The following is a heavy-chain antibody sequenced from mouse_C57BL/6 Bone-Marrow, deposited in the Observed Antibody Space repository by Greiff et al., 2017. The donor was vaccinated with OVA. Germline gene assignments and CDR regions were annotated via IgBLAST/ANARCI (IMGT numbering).Heavy chain of an antibody. CDR1: GYTFTSYW. J-gene: IGHJ1*03. D-gene: IGHD1-1*01. V-gene: IGHV1-69*01. CDR2: IDPSDSYT. CDR3: ARKNYGSLWYFDV. Sequence: QVQLQQPGAELVMPGASVKLSCKASGYTFTSYWMHWVKQRPGQGLEWIGEIDPSDSYTNYNQKFKGKSTLTVDKSSSTAYMQLSSLTSEDSAVYYCARKNYGSLWYFDVWAQGPRSPSPQ.